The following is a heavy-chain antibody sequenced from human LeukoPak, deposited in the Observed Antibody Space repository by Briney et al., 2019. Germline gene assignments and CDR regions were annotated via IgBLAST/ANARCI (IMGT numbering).Heavy chain of an antibody. V-gene: IGHV3-64*01. CDR3: AREGEVPAAFDY. CDR2: ISSNGGST. J-gene: IGHJ4*02. CDR1: GFPLSNYA. Sequence: GGSLRLSCAASGFPLSNYAMHWVRPAPGKGLEYVSAISSNGGSTYYANSVKGRFTISRDNSKNTLYLQMGSLRAEDMAVYYCAREGEVPAAFDYWGQGTLVTVSS. D-gene: IGHD2-2*01.